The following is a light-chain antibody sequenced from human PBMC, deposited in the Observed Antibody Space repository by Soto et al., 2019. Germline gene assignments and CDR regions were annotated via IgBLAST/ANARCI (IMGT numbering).Light chain of an antibody. Sequence: EIVVTQSPGTLSLSPGERATLSCRASQSLSGTYLAWYQQKPGQAPRLLIYGASSRATGIPDRFSGSGSGTDFTLTISRLEPEDFAVYYCQQYGSSAITFGQGTRLEIK. J-gene: IGKJ5*01. CDR2: GAS. CDR1: QSLSGTY. CDR3: QQYGSSAIT. V-gene: IGKV3-20*01.